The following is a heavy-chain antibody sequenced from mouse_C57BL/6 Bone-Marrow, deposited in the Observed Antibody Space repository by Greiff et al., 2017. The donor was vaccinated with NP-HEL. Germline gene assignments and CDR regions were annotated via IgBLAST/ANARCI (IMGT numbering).Heavy chain of an antibody. CDR3: ARRMGLPRAMDY. CDR2: INPNNGGT. D-gene: IGHD2-2*01. Sequence: VQLQQSGPELVKPGASVKIPCKASGYTFTDYNMDWVKQSHGKSLEWIGDINPNNGGTIYNQKFKGKATLTVDKSASTAYMELRSLTSEDTAVYYCARRMGLPRAMDYWGQGTSVTVSS. CDR1: GYTFTDYN. J-gene: IGHJ4*01. V-gene: IGHV1-18*01.